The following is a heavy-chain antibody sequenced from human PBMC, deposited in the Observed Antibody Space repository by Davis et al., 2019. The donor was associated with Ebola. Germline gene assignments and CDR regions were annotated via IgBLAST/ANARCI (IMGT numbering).Heavy chain of an antibody. Sequence: SETLSLTCTVSGGSISSYYWSWIRQSPGKGLEWIGYIDYSGSTNYNPSLKSRVTISVDTSKNQFSLKLSSVTAADTAVYYCARGIIWSGYYMSYYFDYWGQGTLVTVSS. CDR2: IDYSGST. J-gene: IGHJ4*02. V-gene: IGHV4-59*01. D-gene: IGHD3-3*01. CDR1: GGSISSYY. CDR3: ARGIIWSGYYMSYYFDY.